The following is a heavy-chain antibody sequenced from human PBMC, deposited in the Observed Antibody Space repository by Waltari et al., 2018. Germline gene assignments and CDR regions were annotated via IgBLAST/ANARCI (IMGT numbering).Heavy chain of an antibody. Sequence: QVQLVESGGGVVQPGGSLRLSCAASGFTFSSYGMHWVRQAPGKGLEWVAFIRYDGSNKYYADSVKGRFTISRDNSKNTLYLQMNSLRAEDTAVYYCASGYRKFRERSGAFDIWGQGTMVTVSS. V-gene: IGHV3-30*02. CDR2: IRYDGSNK. D-gene: IGHD3-10*01. J-gene: IGHJ3*02. CDR3: ASGYRKFRERSGAFDI. CDR1: GFTFSSYG.